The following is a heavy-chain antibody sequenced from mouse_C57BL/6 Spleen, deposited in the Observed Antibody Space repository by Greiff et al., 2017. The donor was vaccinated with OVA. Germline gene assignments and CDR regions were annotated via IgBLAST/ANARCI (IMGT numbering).Heavy chain of an antibody. CDR3: ARYDYDSAWFAY. J-gene: IGHJ3*01. D-gene: IGHD2-4*01. Sequence: QVQLQQPGSELVKPGASVKMSCKASGYTFTSYWITWVKQRPGQGLEWIGDIYPGSGSTNYNEKFKSKATLTVDTSSSTAYMQLSSLTSEDSAVYYFARYDYDSAWFAYWGQGTLVTVSA. V-gene: IGHV1-55*01. CDR2: IYPGSGST. CDR1: GYTFTSYW.